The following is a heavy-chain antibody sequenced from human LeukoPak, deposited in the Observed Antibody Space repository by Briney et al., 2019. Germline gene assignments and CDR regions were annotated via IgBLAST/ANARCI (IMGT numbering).Heavy chain of an antibody. J-gene: IGHJ5*02. D-gene: IGHD1-26*01. Sequence: PGGFLRLSCAASGFTFSSYAMHWVRQAPGKGLEFVSAISSNGGSAYYANSVKGRFTISRDNSKNTLYLQMGSLRAEDMAVYYCARDRTVGATGWFDPWGQGTLVTVSS. CDR3: ARDRTVGATGWFDP. V-gene: IGHV3-64*01. CDR1: GFTFSSYA. CDR2: ISSNGGSA.